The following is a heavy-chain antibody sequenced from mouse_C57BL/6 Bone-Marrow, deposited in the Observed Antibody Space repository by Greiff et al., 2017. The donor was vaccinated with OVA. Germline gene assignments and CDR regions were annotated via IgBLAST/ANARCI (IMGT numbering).Heavy chain of an antibody. D-gene: IGHD3-2*02. Sequence: QVQLKQPGAELVRPGSSVKLSCKASGYTFTSYWMHWVKQRPIQGLEWIGNIDPSDSETHYNQKFKDKATLTVDKSSSTAYMQLSSLTSEDSAVYYCAREGLDSSGYGFAYWGQGTLVTVSA. CDR2: IDPSDSET. CDR3: AREGLDSSGYGFAY. V-gene: IGHV1-52*01. CDR1: GYTFTSYW. J-gene: IGHJ3*01.